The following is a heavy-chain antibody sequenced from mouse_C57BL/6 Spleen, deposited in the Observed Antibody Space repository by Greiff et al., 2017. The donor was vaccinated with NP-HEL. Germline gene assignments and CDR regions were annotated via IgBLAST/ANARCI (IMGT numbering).Heavy chain of an antibody. D-gene: IGHD2-4*01. CDR1: GYAFSSYW. CDR3: ARGLYDYAYWYFDV. CDR2: IYPGDGDT. Sequence: VQLQQSGAELVKPGASVKISCKASGYAFSSYWMNWVKQRPGKGLEWIGQIYPGDGDTNYNGKFKGKATLTADKSSSTAYMQLSSLTSEDSAVYFCARGLYDYAYWYFDVWGTGTTVTVSS. V-gene: IGHV1-80*01. J-gene: IGHJ1*03.